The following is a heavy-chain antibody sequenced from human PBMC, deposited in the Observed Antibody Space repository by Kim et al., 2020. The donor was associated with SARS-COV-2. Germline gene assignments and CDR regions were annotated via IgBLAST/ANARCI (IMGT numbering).Heavy chain of an antibody. V-gene: IGHV3-23*01. CDR2: ISDGGVRT. CDR3: EASDY. Sequence: GGSLRLSCEASGFTFGRYAMSWARQAPGKGLEWVSTISDGGVRTHYADSVKGRFTISRDNSKSTLFLHMNSLRAEDTAVYYCEASDYWGQGSLVTVPS. J-gene: IGHJ4*02. CDR1: GFTFGRYA.